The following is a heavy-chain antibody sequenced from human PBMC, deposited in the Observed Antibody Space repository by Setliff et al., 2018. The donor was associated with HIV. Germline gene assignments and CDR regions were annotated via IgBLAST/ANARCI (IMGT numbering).Heavy chain of an antibody. CDR2: INHSGST. D-gene: IGHD6-19*01. CDR3: ARRSGWYDY. J-gene: IGHJ4*02. Sequence: PSETLSLTCAVYGGSFSGYYWSWIRQPPGKGLEWIGEINHSGSTNYNPSLKSRVTIPVDTSENQFSLKLSSVTAADTAVYYCARRSGWYDYWGQGTLVTVSS. CDR1: GGSFSGYY. V-gene: IGHV4-34*01.